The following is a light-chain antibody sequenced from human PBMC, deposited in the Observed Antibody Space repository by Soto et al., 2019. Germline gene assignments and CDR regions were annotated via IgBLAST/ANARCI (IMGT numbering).Light chain of an antibody. Sequence: QAVVTQEPSLTVSPGGTVTLTCGSSTGAVTSSHYPYWFQQKPGQAPRTLIYDTSNKHSWTPARFSGSLLGGKAALTLSGAQPEDEAEYYCLLSYSGARSYVFGTGTKLTVL. V-gene: IGLV7-46*01. CDR3: LLSYSGARSYV. CDR1: TGAVTSSHY. CDR2: DTS. J-gene: IGLJ1*01.